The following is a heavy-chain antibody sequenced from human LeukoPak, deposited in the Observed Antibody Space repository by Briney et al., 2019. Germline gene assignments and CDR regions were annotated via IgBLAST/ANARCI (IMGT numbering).Heavy chain of an antibody. CDR2: ISGSGGST. CDR3: ARDQPGTYTMSST. D-gene: IGHD7-27*01. J-gene: IGHJ5*02. Sequence: GGSLRLSCAASGFTFSSYAMSWVRQAPGKGLEWVSAISGSGGSTYYADSVKGRFTISRDNSRNTLFLEMNSLRPDDTAVYYCARDQPGTYTMSSTWGQGTLVTVSS. CDR1: GFTFSSYA. V-gene: IGHV3-23*01.